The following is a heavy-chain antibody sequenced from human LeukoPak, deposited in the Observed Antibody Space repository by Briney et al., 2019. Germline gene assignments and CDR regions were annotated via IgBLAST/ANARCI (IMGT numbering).Heavy chain of an antibody. V-gene: IGHV5-51*01. CDR2: IFPTDSDT. J-gene: IGHJ4*02. CDR3: ARHSSSWYQSP. Sequence: GESLKISCKVSGYSFTSYWIGWVRHLPGKGLEWIGVIFPTDSDTRYSPSFQGQVTISADKSISTAYLQWSSLKASDTAMYYCARHSSSWYQSPWGQGTLVTVSS. D-gene: IGHD6-13*01. CDR1: GYSFTSYW.